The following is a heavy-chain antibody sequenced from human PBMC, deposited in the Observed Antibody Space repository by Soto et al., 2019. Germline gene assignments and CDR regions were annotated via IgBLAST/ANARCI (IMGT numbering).Heavy chain of an antibody. J-gene: IGHJ4*02. CDR2: ISWNSGSI. CDR1: GFTFDDYA. Sequence: GGSLRLSCAASGFTFDDYAMHWVRQAPGKGLEWVSGISWNSGSIGYADSVKGRFTISRDNAKNSLYLQMNSLRAEDTALYYCAKAGFWSGYYSLVDYWGQGTLVTAPQ. D-gene: IGHD3-3*01. CDR3: AKAGFWSGYYSLVDY. V-gene: IGHV3-9*01.